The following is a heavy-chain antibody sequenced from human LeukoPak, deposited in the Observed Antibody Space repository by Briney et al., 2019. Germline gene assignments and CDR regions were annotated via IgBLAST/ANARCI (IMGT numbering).Heavy chain of an antibody. CDR2: ITYDGST. V-gene: IGHV4-39*01. J-gene: IGHJ4*02. CDR3: ARYIVYGSGNYYFDY. D-gene: IGHD3-10*01. CDR1: GGSIRSSNYC. Sequence: SETLSLTCTVSGGSIRSSNYCWSWICQPPGKELEWIASITYDGSTYYNPSLKSRVTISVDTSKNQFSLRLNSVTAADTAVYFCARYIVYGSGNYYFDYWGQGSLVTVSS.